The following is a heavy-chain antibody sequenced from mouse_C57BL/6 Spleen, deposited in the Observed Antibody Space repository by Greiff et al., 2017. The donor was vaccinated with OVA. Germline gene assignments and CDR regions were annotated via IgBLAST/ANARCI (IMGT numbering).Heavy chain of an antibody. Sequence: EVQRVESGPGLVKPSQSLSLTCSVTGYSITSGYYWNWIRQFPGNKLEWMGYISYDGSNNYNPSLKNRISITRDTSKNQFFLKLNSVTTEDTATYYCARRNYSNPWFAYWGQGTLVTVSA. J-gene: IGHJ3*01. CDR1: GYSITSGYY. CDR3: ARRNYSNPWFAY. V-gene: IGHV3-6*01. D-gene: IGHD2-5*01. CDR2: ISYDGSN.